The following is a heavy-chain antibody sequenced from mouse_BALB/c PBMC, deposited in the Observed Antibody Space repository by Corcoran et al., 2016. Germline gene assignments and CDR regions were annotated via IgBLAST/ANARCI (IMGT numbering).Heavy chain of an antibody. CDR1: GYSFTGYY. V-gene: IGHV1S34*01. CDR3: ARGNGNYEGAMDY. D-gene: IGHD2-1*01. CDR2: ISCYNGAT. Sequence: LVKTGASVKLSCKASGYSFTGYYMHWVKQSHGKSLEWIGYISCYNGATSYNQKFKGKATFTVDTSSSTAYMQFNSLTSEDSAVYYCARGNGNYEGAMDYWGQGTSVTVSS. J-gene: IGHJ4*01.